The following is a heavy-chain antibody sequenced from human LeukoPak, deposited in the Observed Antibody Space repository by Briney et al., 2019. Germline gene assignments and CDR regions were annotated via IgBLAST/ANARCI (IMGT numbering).Heavy chain of an antibody. CDR1: GYTFTSYY. CDR2: INPSGGST. V-gene: IGHV1-46*01. J-gene: IGHJ4*02. D-gene: IGHD3-10*01. Sequence: ASVKVSCKASGYTFTSYYMHWVRQAPGQGLEWMGIINPSGGSTSYAQKFQGRVTMTRDMSTSTIYMELSSLRSEDTAVYYCAREALGGFEELSSSSPDPFDYWGQGTLVTVSS. CDR3: AREALGGFEELSSSSPDPFDY.